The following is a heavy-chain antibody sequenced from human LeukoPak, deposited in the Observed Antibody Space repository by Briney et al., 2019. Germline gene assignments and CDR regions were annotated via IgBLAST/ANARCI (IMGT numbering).Heavy chain of an antibody. V-gene: IGHV3-30-3*01. Sequence: GGSLRLSCAASGFTFSSYAMHWVRQAPGKGLEWVAVISYDGSNKYYADSVKGRFTISRDNSKNTLYLQMNSLRAEDTAVYYCAKDWDIVVVPAAWAVDAFDIWGQGTMVTVSS. CDR3: AKDWDIVVVPAAWAVDAFDI. J-gene: IGHJ3*02. D-gene: IGHD2-2*01. CDR2: ISYDGSNK. CDR1: GFTFSSYA.